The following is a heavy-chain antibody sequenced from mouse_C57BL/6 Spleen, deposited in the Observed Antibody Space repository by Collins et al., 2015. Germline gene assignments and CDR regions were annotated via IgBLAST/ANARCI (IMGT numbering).Heavy chain of an antibody. V-gene: IGHV9-3*01. CDR1: GYTFTTYG. CDR3: VRHVVGAMDY. CDR2: INAYSGVP. Sequence: QIQLVQSGPELKKPGETVKISCKASGYTFTTYGMSWVKQAPGKGLKWMGWINAYSGVPTYADDFKGRFAFSLETSASTAYLQINNLKNEDTATYFCVRHVVGAMDYWGQGTSVTVSS. D-gene: IGHD1-1*01. J-gene: IGHJ4*01.